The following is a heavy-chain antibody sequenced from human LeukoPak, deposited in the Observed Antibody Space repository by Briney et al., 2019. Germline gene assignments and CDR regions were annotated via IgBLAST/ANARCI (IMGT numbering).Heavy chain of an antibody. V-gene: IGHV3-23*01. CDR3: AKEGASMARAQLFDY. CDR1: GFTFSSYA. D-gene: IGHD3-10*01. J-gene: IGHJ4*02. CDR2: ISGSGDST. Sequence: PGGSLRLSCAASGFTFSSYAMTWVRQAPGKGLEWVSGISGSGDSTYYADSVKGRFTISRDNSKNTPYLQMHSLGAEDTAVYYCAKEGASMARAQLFDYWGQGTLVTVSS.